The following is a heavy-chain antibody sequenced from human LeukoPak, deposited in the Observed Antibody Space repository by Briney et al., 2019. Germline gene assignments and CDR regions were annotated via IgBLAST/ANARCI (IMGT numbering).Heavy chain of an antibody. Sequence: SETLSLTCTVSGGSISNYYWNWIRQPPGKGLEWIGYIYYSGSTNYNPSLKSRVTISVDTSKNQFSLKLSSVTAADTAVYYCATVLGYCSSTSCFDYWGQGTLVTVSS. D-gene: IGHD2-2*01. J-gene: IGHJ4*02. V-gene: IGHV4-59*01. CDR1: GGSISNYY. CDR3: ATVLGYCSSTSCFDY. CDR2: IYYSGST.